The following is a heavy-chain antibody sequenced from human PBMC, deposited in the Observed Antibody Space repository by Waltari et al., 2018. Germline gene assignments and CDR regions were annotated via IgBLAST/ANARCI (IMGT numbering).Heavy chain of an antibody. J-gene: IGHJ5*02. CDR1: GFTFSRYW. V-gene: IGHV3-7*01. D-gene: IGHD6-13*01. CDR3: ARLNSSSWYSWFDP. CDR2: IKQDGSEK. Sequence: EVQLVESGGGLVQPGGSLRLSCAASGFTFSRYWMSWVRQATGKGLEWVANIKQDGSEKYYVDSVKGRFTISRDNAKNSLYLQMNSLRAEDTAVYYCARLNSSSWYSWFDPWGQGTLVTVSS.